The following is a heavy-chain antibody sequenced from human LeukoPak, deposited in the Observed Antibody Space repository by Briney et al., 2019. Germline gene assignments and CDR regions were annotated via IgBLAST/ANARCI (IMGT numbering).Heavy chain of an antibody. J-gene: IGHJ6*03. CDR1: GVSISSSSYY. Sequence: SETLSLTCTVSGVSISSSSYYWSWIRQPRGKGLEWTGEINHSGSTNYNPSLKSRVTISVDTSKNQFSLKLSSVTAADTAVYYCARVLRQLVRYYYYYRDVWGKGTTVTVSS. V-gene: IGHV4-39*07. D-gene: IGHD6-6*01. CDR3: ARVLRQLVRYYYYYRDV. CDR2: INHSGST.